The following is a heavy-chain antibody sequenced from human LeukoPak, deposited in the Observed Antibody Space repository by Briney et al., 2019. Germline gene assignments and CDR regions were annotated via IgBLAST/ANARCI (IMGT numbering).Heavy chain of an antibody. CDR1: GYRFASYW. J-gene: IGHJ4*02. CDR2: IYPGDSNT. CDR3: ARQTRNGYNPFDY. D-gene: IGHD5-24*01. Sequence: GESLKISFKGSGYRFASYWIGWVRPMPGKGLEWMGIIYPGDSNTKYSPSFQGQVTISADKSISTAYLQWSSLKASDTAMYYCARQTRNGYNPFDYWGQGTLVTVSS. V-gene: IGHV5-51*01.